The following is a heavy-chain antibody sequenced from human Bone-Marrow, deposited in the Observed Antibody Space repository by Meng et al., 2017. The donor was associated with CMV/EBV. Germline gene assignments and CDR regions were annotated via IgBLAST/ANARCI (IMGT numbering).Heavy chain of an antibody. CDR1: GFTFSSYS. J-gene: IGHJ6*02. CDR3: AREGYCSSTSCYKYYYYYGMDV. D-gene: IGHD2-2*02. CDR2: ISSSSSYI. Sequence: GESLKISCAASGFTFSSYSMNWVRQAPGKGLVWVSSISSSSSYIYYADSVKGRFTISRDNAKNSLYLQMNSLRAEDTAVYYCAREGYCSSTSCYKYYYYYGMDVWGQGTTVTVSS. V-gene: IGHV3-21*01.